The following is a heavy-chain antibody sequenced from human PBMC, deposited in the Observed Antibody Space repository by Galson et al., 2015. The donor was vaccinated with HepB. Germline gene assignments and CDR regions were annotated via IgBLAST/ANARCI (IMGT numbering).Heavy chain of an antibody. CDR2: IWYDGNNK. D-gene: IGHD6-6*01. J-gene: IGHJ4*02. CDR1: GFTFSNYG. Sequence: SLRLSCAASGFTFSNYGMHWVRQAPGKGLEWVAVIWYDGNNKYYADSVKGRFTISRDNSKNTLYLQLSSLRAEDTAVYSCARDASWGSSLLDYCVQGTPFTVSS. CDR3: ARDASWGSSLLDY. V-gene: IGHV3-33*01.